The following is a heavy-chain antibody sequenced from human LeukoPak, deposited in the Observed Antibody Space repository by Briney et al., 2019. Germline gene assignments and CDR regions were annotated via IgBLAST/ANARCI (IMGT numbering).Heavy chain of an antibody. CDR2: IIPILGIA. CDR3: ARDTKDIVVVPAATWGIGWYDP. Sequence: SVKVSCKASGGTFSSYTISWVRQAPGQGLEWMGRIIPILGIANYAQKFQGRVTITADKSTSTAYMELSSLRSEDTAVYYCARDTKDIVVVPAATWGIGWYDPWGQGTLVTVSS. D-gene: IGHD2-2*01. V-gene: IGHV1-69*04. J-gene: IGHJ5*02. CDR1: GGTFSSYT.